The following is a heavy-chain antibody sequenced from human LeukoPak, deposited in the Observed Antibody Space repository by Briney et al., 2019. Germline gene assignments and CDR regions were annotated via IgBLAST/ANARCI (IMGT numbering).Heavy chain of an antibody. CDR2: IKQDGSEK. V-gene: IGHV3-7*01. CDR1: GFTFSSNG. Sequence: GGPLNFSGAASGFTFSSNGMSWFPRAPGKGLNGVANIKQDGSEKYYVDSVKGRFTISRDNAKNSLYLQMNSLRAEDTAVYYCASGYYDFWSGYSHSYYFDYWGQGTLVTVSS. CDR3: ASGYYDFWSGYSHSYYFDY. D-gene: IGHD3-3*01. J-gene: IGHJ4*02.